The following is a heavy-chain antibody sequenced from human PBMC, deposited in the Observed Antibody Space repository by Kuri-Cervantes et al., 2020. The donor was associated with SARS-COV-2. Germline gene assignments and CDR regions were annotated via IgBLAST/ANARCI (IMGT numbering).Heavy chain of an antibody. D-gene: IGHD1-26*01. J-gene: IGHJ4*02. V-gene: IGHV4-38-2*01. CDR1: GYSISSGYY. Sequence: SETLSLTCAVSGYSISSGYYWGWIRQPPGKGLEWIGSIYHSGSTYYNPSLKSRVTISVDTSKNQFSLKLSSVTAADTAVYYCARSHSGSHDSPPDYWGQGTLVTVSS. CDR3: ARSHSGSHDSPPDY. CDR2: IYHSGST.